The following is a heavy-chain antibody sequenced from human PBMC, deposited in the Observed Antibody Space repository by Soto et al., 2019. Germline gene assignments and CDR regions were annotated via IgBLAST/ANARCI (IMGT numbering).Heavy chain of an antibody. CDR1: GYTFTNYW. Sequence: PGESLKISCKAIGYTFTNYWIGWVRQTPGKGLEWMGIIFPGDSDTRYNPSFEGQVTVSADESISTAYLQWNTLKASDTAMYYCVRHSMGIAAAGSPEWGQGTLVTVSS. J-gene: IGHJ4*02. CDR2: IFPGDSDT. D-gene: IGHD6-13*01. V-gene: IGHV5-51*01. CDR3: VRHSMGIAAAGSPE.